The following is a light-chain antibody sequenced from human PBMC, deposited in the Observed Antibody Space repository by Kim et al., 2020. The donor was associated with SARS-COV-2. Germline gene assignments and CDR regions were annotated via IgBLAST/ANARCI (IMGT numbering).Light chain of an antibody. J-gene: IGKJ2*01. CDR2: AAS. CDR1: QIISNY. CDR3: QQSTGAPYT. V-gene: IGKV1-27*01. Sequence: ASVGDSVTITCRASQIISNYLAGYQQKPGNVPKLMIYAASTLQSGVPSRFSGSGSGTEFTLTISSLQPEDVATYYCQQSTGAPYTFGQGTKLEI.